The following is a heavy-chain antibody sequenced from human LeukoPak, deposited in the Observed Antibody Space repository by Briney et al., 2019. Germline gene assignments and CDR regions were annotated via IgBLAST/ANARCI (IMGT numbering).Heavy chain of an antibody. J-gene: IGHJ5*02. V-gene: IGHV5-10-1*01. CDR2: IDSSDCYT. CDR1: GYIFTSYW. Sequence: AGSPQILCKGSGYIFTSYWISRVRRLPGKDVEGMGTIDSSDCYTNYSPSFQGHVTISADKSISTAYLQWSSLKASDTAMYYCARHPSKSIAAAGFIVYNWFDPWGQGTLVTVSS. D-gene: IGHD6-13*01. CDR3: ARHPSKSIAAAGFIVYNWFDP.